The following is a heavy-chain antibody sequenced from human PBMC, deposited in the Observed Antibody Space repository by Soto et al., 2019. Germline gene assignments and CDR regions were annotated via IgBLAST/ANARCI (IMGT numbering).Heavy chain of an antibody. CDR1: GYTFTSYG. J-gene: IGHJ5*02. CDR2: ISAYNGNT. CDR3: ARARVVVAATPFWFDP. D-gene: IGHD2-15*01. V-gene: IGHV1-18*01. Sequence: ASVNVSCKASGYTFTSYGISWVRQAPGQGLEWMGWISAYNGNTNYAQKLQGRVTMTTDTSTSTAYMELRSLRSDDTAVYYCARARVVVAATPFWFDPWGQGTLVTVSS.